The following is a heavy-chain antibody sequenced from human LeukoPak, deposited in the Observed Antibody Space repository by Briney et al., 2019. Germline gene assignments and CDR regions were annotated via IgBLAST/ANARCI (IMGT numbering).Heavy chain of an antibody. J-gene: IGHJ4*02. CDR1: GFAFSNYW. V-gene: IGHV3-7*03. CDR3: AKDRTRQAY. D-gene: IGHD3-3*01. Sequence: GGSLRLSCAASGFAFSNYWMSWVRQTPGKGLEWVANIKEDGSDKYYVDSLKGRFTISRDNAKNSLYLQMNSLRAEDTAVYYCAKDRTRQAYWGQGTLVTVSS. CDR2: IKEDGSDK.